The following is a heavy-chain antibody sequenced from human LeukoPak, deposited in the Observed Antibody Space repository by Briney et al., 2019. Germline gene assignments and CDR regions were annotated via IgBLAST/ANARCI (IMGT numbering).Heavy chain of an antibody. J-gene: IGHJ4*02. Sequence: GASVKVPCKASGYTFTGYYMHWVRQAPGQGLEWMGWINPNSGGTNYAQKFQGRVTMTRDTSISTAYMELSRLRSDDTAVYYCARDLDIVATILDYWGQGTLVTVSS. D-gene: IGHD5-12*01. CDR1: GYTFTGYY. CDR2: INPNSGGT. V-gene: IGHV1-2*02. CDR3: ARDLDIVATILDY.